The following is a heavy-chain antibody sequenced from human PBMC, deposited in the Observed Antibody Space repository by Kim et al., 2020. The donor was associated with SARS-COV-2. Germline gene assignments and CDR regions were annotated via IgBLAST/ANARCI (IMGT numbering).Heavy chain of an antibody. J-gene: IGHJ6*02. CDR3: SNGLQSHACLVAMVV. CDR1: GFYFDTFA. Sequence: GGSLRLSCEGSGFYFDTFAITWVRQVPGKGLEWVSRMTAHNVVMYYAASVKGRFTATRDNSRAYLHMRDLRAEDTAIYYCSNGLQSHACLVAMVVWGQGT. CDR2: MTAHNVVM. V-gene: IGHV3-23*01. D-gene: IGHD3-16*01.